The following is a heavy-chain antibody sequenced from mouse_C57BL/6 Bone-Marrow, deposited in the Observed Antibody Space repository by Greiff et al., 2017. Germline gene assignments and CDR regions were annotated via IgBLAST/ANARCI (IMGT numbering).Heavy chain of an antibody. CDR3: ARPVVATEAMDY. J-gene: IGHJ4*01. CDR1: GYTFTDYN. D-gene: IGHD1-1*01. CDR2: INPNNGGT. V-gene: IGHV1-22*01. Sequence: EVQLQESGPELVKPGASVKMSCKASGYTFTDYNMHWVKQSHGKSLEWIGYINPNNGGTSYHQKFKGKATLTVNKSSSTAYMELRSLTSEDSAVYYCARPVVATEAMDYWGQGTSVTVAS.